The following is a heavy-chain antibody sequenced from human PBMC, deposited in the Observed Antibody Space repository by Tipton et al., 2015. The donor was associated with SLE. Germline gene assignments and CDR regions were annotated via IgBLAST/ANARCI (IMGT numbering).Heavy chain of an antibody. J-gene: IGHJ4*02. Sequence: TLSLTCTVSGGSISSGSYYWSWIRQPAGKGLEWIGYIYTSGSTNYNPSLKSRVTISVDTSKNQFSLKLSSVTAADTAVYYCARNKRLASFDYWGQGTLVTVSS. D-gene: IGHD1/OR15-1a*01. V-gene: IGHV4-61*09. CDR3: ARNKRLASFDY. CDR2: IYTSGST. CDR1: GGSISSGSYY.